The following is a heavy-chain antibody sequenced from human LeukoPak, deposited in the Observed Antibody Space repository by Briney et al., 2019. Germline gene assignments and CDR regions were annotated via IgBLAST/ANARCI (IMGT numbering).Heavy chain of an antibody. Sequence: SETLSLTCTVSGFSISTYYWSWFRQPAGKGLEWIGRIHSSGNTNFNPSLQSRVSLSIDTSQNQFSLRLTSLTAADTAVYFCARDVGKAYWGQGLLAIVSS. CDR2: IHSSGNT. J-gene: IGHJ4*02. D-gene: IGHD4-23*01. CDR3: ARDVGKAY. CDR1: GFSISTYY. V-gene: IGHV4-4*07.